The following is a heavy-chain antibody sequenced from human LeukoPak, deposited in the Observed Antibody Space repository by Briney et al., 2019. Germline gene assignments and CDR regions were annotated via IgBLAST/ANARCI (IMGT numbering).Heavy chain of an antibody. D-gene: IGHD3-3*01. CDR2: IYYSGST. CDR1: GGSISSYY. V-gene: IGHV4-59*12. Sequence: SSETLSLTCTVSGGSISSYYWSWIRQPPGKGLEWIGYIYYSGSTNYNPSLKSRVTISVDTSKNQFSLKLSSVTAADTAVYYCARETYDFWSGYLYYFDYWGQGTLVTVSS. CDR3: ARETYDFWSGYLYYFDY. J-gene: IGHJ4*02.